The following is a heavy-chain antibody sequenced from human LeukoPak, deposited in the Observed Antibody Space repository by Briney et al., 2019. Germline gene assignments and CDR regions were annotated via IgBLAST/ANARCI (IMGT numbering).Heavy chain of an antibody. D-gene: IGHD3-10*01. J-gene: IGHJ4*02. CDR3: ARELVLWFGELSDFDY. CDR1: GGSISSRGFF. Sequence: SETLPLTCTVSGGSISSRGFFWGWIRQPPGKGPEWIGSVYYDGVTYYNRSLKSRVTISVDTSKNQFSLKLSPVTAADTAVYYCARELVLWFGELSDFDYWGQGTLVTVSS. CDR2: VYYDGVT. V-gene: IGHV4-39*07.